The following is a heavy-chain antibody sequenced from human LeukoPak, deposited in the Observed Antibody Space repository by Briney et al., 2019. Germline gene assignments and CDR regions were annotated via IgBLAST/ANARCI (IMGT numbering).Heavy chain of an antibody. V-gene: IGHV1-46*01. CDR1: GYTFTSYY. CDR2: INPSGGST. Sequence: GASVKVSCKASGYTFTSYYMHWMRQAPGQGLEWMGIINPSGGSTSYAQKFQGRDTMTRDTSTSTVYMEPSSLRSEDTAVYYCARDTIGYCSSTSCHKLDYWGQGTLVTVSS. J-gene: IGHJ4*02. CDR3: ARDTIGYCSSTSCHKLDY. D-gene: IGHD2-2*02.